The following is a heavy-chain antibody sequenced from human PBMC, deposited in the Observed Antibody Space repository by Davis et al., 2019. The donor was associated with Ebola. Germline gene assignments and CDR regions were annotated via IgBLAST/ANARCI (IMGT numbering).Heavy chain of an antibody. CDR1: GFTFSSYA. Sequence: PGGSLRLSCAASGFTFSSYAMHWVRQAPGKGLEWVAVISYDGSNKYYADSVKGRFTISRDNSKNTLYLQMNSLRAEDTAVYYCAKDGYCSTTACYRDGPGDYWGQGTLLTVSS. J-gene: IGHJ4*02. CDR3: AKDGYCSTTACYRDGPGDY. V-gene: IGHV3-30-3*02. CDR2: ISYDGSNK. D-gene: IGHD2-2*02.